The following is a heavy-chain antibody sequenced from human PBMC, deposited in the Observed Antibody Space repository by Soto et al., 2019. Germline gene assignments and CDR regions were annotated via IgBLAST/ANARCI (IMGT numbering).Heavy chain of an antibody. Sequence: PGGSLRLSCVASGLTFSSYGMHWVRQAPGKGLEWVALIWFDGSNKYYAASVKGRFTISRDNSKNAVFLQMDSLRVEDTPVYHCVREDIVTRTPGYPVGYWGQGVQVTGSS. V-gene: IGHV3-33*01. CDR3: VREDIVTRTPGYPVGY. CDR2: IWFDGSNK. CDR1: GLTFSSYG. D-gene: IGHD5-12*01. J-gene: IGHJ4*02.